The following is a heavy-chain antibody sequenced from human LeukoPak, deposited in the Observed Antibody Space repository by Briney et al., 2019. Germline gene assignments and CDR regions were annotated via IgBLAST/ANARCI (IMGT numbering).Heavy chain of an antibody. CDR1: GIPFSSYA. V-gene: IGHV3-30*18. CDR3: AKNDILSGYGALDL. J-gene: IGHJ3*01. D-gene: IGHD3-9*01. CDR2: ISNDGSDK. Sequence: PGGSLRLSCAASGIPFSSYAIHWVRQAPGKGLEWVAVISNDGSDKYYADSVKGRFTISRDNSKNTLYLQMNSLRVEDTAVYYCAKNDILSGYGALDLWGQGTMVTVSS.